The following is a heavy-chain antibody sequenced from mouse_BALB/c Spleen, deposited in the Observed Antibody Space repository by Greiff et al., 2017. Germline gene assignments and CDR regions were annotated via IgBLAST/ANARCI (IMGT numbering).Heavy chain of an antibody. D-gene: IGHD2-3*01. CDR3: ARGGYWDFYY. J-gene: IGHJ2*01. CDR2: ISSGGST. CDR1: GFTFGSYA. Sequence: EVQGVESGGGLVKPGGSLKLSCAASGFTFGSYAMSWVRQTPEKRLEWVASISSGGSTYYPDSVKGRFTISRDNARNILYLQMSSLRSEDTAMYYCARGGYWDFYYWGQGTTLTVSS. V-gene: IGHV5-6-5*01.